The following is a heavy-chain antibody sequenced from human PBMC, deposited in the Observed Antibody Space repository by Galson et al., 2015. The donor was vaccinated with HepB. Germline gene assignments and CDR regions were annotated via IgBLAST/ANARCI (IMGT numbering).Heavy chain of an antibody. J-gene: IGHJ1*01. D-gene: IGHD3-10*01. V-gene: IGHV3-23*01. Sequence: SLRLSCAASGFPFTNYALSWVRQAPGGGLEWVSSLSAGGGNTWYADSVRGRFTVSRDSSRKTLYLEMNSLRVDDTAVYYCAKGEARDSGIYYKEYFQHWGQGTLVTVSS. CDR2: LSAGGGNT. CDR3: AKGEARDSGIYYKEYFQH. CDR1: GFPFTNYA.